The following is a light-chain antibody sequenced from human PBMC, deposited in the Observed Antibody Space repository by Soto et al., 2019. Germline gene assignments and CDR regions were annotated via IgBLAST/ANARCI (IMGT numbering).Light chain of an antibody. CDR1: QGISSW. J-gene: IGKJ5*01. Sequence: DIQMTQSPSSVSASVGDRVTITGRASQGISSWLAWYQQKPGKAPKLLIYAASSLQSGVPSMFSVSVSGTDFTLPISCLQPEDFPTYFCQQANSFLPITFGKGTRLEIK. CDR3: QQANSFLPIT. V-gene: IGKV1-12*01. CDR2: AAS.